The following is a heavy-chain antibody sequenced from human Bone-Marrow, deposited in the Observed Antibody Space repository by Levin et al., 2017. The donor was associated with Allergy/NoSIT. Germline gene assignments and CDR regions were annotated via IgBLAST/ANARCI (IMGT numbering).Heavy chain of an antibody. J-gene: IGHJ6*02. Sequence: GGSLRLSCAASGFSFSSYALTWVRQAPGKGLEWVSSVSGSGDRAYYADSVKGRFTISRDNSKNTLFLQMNGLRAEDTAVYYCAFGYALGPMSPSVPYYYYGLDVWGQGTTVTVSS. D-gene: IGHD2-15*01. CDR3: AFGYALGPMSPSVPYYYYGLDV. CDR2: VSGSGDRA. CDR1: GFSFSSYA. V-gene: IGHV3-23*01.